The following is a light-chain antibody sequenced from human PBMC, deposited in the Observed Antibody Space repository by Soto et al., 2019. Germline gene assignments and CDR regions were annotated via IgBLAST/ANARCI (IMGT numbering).Light chain of an antibody. J-gene: IGKJ4*01. V-gene: IGKV3-15*01. CDR2: DAS. Sequence: EIVMTQSPASLSVSPGERATLSCRASQNINTNLAWYQQKPGQAPRLLIYDASTRATGVPARFSGRGSGTDFTRIISSLQSEDFAVYYCQQYNKSLRAFGGGTKVEIK. CDR1: QNINTN. CDR3: QQYNKSLRA.